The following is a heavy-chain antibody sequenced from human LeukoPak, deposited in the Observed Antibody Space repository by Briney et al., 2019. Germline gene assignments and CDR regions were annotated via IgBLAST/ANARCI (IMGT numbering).Heavy chain of an antibody. CDR1: GFSFGSYW. Sequence: GGSLRLSCVASGFSFGSYWMAWVRQAPGKGLEWVANMKHDGIEKYHVDSVKGRFTISRDNTKNSLYLHMSSLRDEDTAVYYCAREGREGYNYPALDFWGQGILVTVSS. CDR2: MKHDGIEK. CDR3: AREGREGYNYPALDF. D-gene: IGHD5-24*01. V-gene: IGHV3-7*05. J-gene: IGHJ4*02.